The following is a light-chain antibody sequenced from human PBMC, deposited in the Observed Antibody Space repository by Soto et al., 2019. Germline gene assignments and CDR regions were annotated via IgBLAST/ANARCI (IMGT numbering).Light chain of an antibody. CDR3: QQYSSGST. CDR2: KAS. CDR1: RSITNY. Sequence: GGRATGTFRASRSITNYVAWYQQKAGKAPKLLMYKASTLEGGVPSRFSGSGFGTEFTLTISSLQPGDFATYYCQQYSSGSTFGQGPKVDIK. V-gene: IGKV1-5*03. J-gene: IGKJ1*01.